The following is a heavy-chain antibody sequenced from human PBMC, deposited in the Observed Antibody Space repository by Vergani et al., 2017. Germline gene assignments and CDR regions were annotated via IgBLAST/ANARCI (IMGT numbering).Heavy chain of an antibody. CDR1: GFTFTNFA. CDR3: AREPPLTGFFDY. CDR2: ISGSGGFT. J-gene: IGHJ4*02. D-gene: IGHD3-9*01. V-gene: IGHV3-23*01. Sequence: VELLESGGGLAQPGGSLRLSCAASGFTFTNFAMTWVRQAPGEGLEWVSGISGSGGFTYYADSVKGRFTISRDNSKNTMFLQMNNLRAEDTAVYYCAREPPLTGFFDYWGQGTLVTVSS.